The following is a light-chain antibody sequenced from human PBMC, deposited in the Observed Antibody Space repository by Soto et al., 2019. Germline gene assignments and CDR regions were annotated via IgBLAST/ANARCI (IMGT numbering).Light chain of an antibody. CDR1: QSVTNNT. J-gene: IGKJ1*01. Sequence: PGERATLSCRASQSVTNNTLAWFQQRPAQAPRLLIYAASSRATGIPDRFSGSGSQTDFTLTISRLEPEDFAVFYCQQYGDSPWTFGQGTKVEIK. V-gene: IGKV3-20*01. CDR3: QQYGDSPWT. CDR2: AAS.